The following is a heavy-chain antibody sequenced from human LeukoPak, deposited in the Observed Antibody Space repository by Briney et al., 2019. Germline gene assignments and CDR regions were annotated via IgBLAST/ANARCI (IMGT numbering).Heavy chain of an antibody. CDR3: ARVCYYDSGRTFDY. D-gene: IGHD3-10*01. Sequence: ASVKVSCKTSGYTFTSYGISWVRQAPGQGLEWMGWISTYNGNTKYAQKLQGRVTMTTDTSTSTAYMELRSLRSDDTAVFYCARVCYYDSGRTFDYWGQGTLVTVSS. V-gene: IGHV1-18*01. CDR1: GYTFTSYG. J-gene: IGHJ4*02. CDR2: ISTYNGNT.